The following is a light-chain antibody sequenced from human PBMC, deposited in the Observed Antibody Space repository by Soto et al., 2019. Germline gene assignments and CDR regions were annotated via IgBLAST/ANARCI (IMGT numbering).Light chain of an antibody. CDR2: GAS. Sequence: EIVMTQSPATLSVSPGERATLSCRASQSVSDNLAWYQQKPGQAPRLLIYGASTSATGIPARFSGSGSGTAFTLTITSLQSEDFAVYYCHQSNNWPYTFGQGPKLAIK. J-gene: IGKJ2*01. CDR3: HQSNNWPYT. CDR1: QSVSDN. V-gene: IGKV3-15*01.